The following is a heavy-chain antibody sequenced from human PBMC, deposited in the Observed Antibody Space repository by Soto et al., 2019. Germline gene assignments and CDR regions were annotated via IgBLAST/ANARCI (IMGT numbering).Heavy chain of an antibody. V-gene: IGHV3-33*01. Sequence: PGGSLRLSCAASGFTFSSHGMHWVRQAPGKGREWVAVIWYDGSKKYYADSVKGRFTISRDNSKNTLYLQMDGLRAEDTAVYYCARYTTYSSGEGLDYWGQGTLVTVSS. CDR1: GFTFSSHG. D-gene: IGHD2-15*01. CDR3: ARYTTYSSGEGLDY. J-gene: IGHJ4*02. CDR2: IWYDGSKK.